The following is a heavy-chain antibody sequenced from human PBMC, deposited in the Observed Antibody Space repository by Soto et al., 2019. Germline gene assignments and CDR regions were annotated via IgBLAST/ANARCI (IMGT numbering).Heavy chain of an antibody. CDR1: GGSISSGAYY. CDR3: PTPILHISTHYYNGMDV. V-gene: IGHV4-30-4*01. Sequence: SETLSLTCTVSGGSISSGAYYWSWIRQPPGKGLEWVGYIYYSGTTYYNPSLKSRVTISVDTSKNQFSLKVSSVTAADTAVYYWPTPILHISTHYYNGMDVWGQGTTVTVSS. CDR2: IYYSGTT. J-gene: IGHJ6*02. D-gene: IGHD2-21*01.